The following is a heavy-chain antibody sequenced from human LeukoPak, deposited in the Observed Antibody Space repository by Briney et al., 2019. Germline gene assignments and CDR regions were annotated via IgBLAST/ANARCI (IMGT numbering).Heavy chain of an antibody. V-gene: IGHV3-23*01. CDR1: GFTVSNNH. D-gene: IGHD1-1*01. Sequence: GGSLRLSCVVSGFTVSNNHMSWVRQAPGKGLEWVSAISGSGGSTYYADSVKGRFTISRDNSKNTLYLQMYSLRAEDTAVYYCAKVEGASKASVYWGQGALVTVSS. CDR3: AKVEGASKASVY. CDR2: ISGSGGST. J-gene: IGHJ4*02.